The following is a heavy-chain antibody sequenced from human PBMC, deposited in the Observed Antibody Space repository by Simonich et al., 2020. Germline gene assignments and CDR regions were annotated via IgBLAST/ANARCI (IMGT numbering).Heavy chain of an antibody. V-gene: IGHV5-51*01. Sequence: EVQLVQSGAEVKKPGESPKISCKGSGYSFTSYGIGWVRQMPGKGLEWSGIIEPGESDTRYSPSFQGQVTISADKSISTAYRQWSSLKASDTAMYYCARQLNDFDIWGQGTMVTVSS. CDR3: ARQLNDFDI. CDR2: IEPGESDT. CDR1: GYSFTSYG. J-gene: IGHJ3*02. D-gene: IGHD1-1*01.